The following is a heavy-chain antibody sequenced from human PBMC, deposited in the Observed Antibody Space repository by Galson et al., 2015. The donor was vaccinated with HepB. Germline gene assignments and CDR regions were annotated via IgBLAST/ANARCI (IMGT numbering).Heavy chain of an antibody. Sequence: SLRLSCAASGFTFRDYAMHWGRQAPGKGLEWVSGICWDGGSIDYADSVKGRFTISRDNAKNSLYLQMNNLRAEDTALYYCARDRFGETNSYADYWSQATLGTVSS. J-gene: IGHJ4*02. CDR1: GFTFRDYA. D-gene: IGHD3-10*01. V-gene: IGHV3-9*01. CDR2: ICWDGGSI. CDR3: ARDRFGETNSYADY.